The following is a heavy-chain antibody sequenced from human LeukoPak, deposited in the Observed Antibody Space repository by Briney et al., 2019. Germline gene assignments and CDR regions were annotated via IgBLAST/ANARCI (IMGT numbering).Heavy chain of an antibody. CDR1: GYTLTSYD. Sequence: ASVKVSCKASGYTLTSYDINWVRQATGQGLEWMGWMNPNSGNTGYAQKFQGRVTMTRNTSISTAYMELSSLRSEDTAVYYCARAPVVGSGYYYDYWGQGTLVTVSS. J-gene: IGHJ4*02. V-gene: IGHV1-8*01. CDR2: MNPNSGNT. CDR3: ARAPVVGSGYYYDY. D-gene: IGHD3-22*01.